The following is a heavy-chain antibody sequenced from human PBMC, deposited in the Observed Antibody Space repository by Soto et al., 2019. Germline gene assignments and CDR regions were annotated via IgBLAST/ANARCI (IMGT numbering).Heavy chain of an antibody. CDR2: TYNSGST. CDR1: GGSISSGDYH. CDR3: AREGGYGDYRGF. D-gene: IGHD4-17*01. Sequence: LSLTCTVSGGSISSGDYHWSWIRQPPGKGLEWIGYTYNSGSTYHNPSLKGRVTISVDTSKNQFSLKLRSVTAADTAVYYCAREGGYGDYRGFWGQGTLVTVSS. V-gene: IGHV4-30-4*01. J-gene: IGHJ4*02.